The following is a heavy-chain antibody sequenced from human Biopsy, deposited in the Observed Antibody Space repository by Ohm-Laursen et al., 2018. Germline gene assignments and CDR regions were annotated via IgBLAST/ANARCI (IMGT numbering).Heavy chain of an antibody. V-gene: IGHV3-33*01. D-gene: IGHD6-19*01. CDR2: IWYDGSNK. CDR1: GFTFSSYG. CDR3: ARGGIAVAGTNFDY. J-gene: IGHJ4*02. Sequence: SLRLSCTASGFTFSSYGMHWVRQAPGKGLEWVAAIWYDGSNKNYADSVKGRFTISRDNSKNTLYLQMNSLRGEDTAVYYCARGGIAVAGTNFDYWGQGTLVTVSS.